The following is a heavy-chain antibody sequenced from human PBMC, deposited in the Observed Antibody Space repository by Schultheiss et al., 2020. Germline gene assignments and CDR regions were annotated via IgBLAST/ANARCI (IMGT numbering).Heavy chain of an antibody. CDR1: GFTFSNYD. Sequence: GESLKISCAASGFTFSNYDIHWVRQATGKGLEWVSGITTAGDTFYPGSVKGRFTISRENARNSLFLQMNSLRVGDTAVYYCAKDASYDCSGGSCSYGMDVWGQGTTVTVSS. J-gene: IGHJ6*02. D-gene: IGHD2-15*01. V-gene: IGHV3-13*01. CDR3: AKDASYDCSGGSCSYGMDV. CDR2: ITTAGDT.